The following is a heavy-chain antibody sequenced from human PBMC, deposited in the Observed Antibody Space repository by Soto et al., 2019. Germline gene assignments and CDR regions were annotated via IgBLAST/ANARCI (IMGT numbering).Heavy chain of an antibody. CDR2: IYYSGKT. D-gene: IGHD1-1*01. CDR1: GGYISSSICY. Sequence: PLETLSLTCSVSGGYISSSICYCGWIRQPPGKGLEWIGNIYYSGKTYYTPSLKSRVTISVDTSKNQFSLKLSSVTDADTAVYYCASLTGTTFYNWFDPWGQGTLVTVSS. J-gene: IGHJ5*02. CDR3: ASLTGTTFYNWFDP. V-gene: IGHV4-39*07.